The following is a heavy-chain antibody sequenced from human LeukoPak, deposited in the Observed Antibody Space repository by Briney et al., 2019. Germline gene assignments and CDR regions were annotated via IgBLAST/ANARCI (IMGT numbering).Heavy chain of an antibody. D-gene: IGHD6-19*01. CDR1: GFTFSSYA. CDR3: AKEIAVAGQGVFDY. CDR2: ITGSGGST. V-gene: IGHV3-23*01. J-gene: IGHJ4*02. Sequence: GGSLRLSCVASGFTFSSYAMSWVRQAPGKGLEWVSAITGSGGSTYYADSVQGRFTISRDNSKNTLYLQMNSLSAEDTAVYYCAKEIAVAGQGVFDYWGQGTLVTVSS.